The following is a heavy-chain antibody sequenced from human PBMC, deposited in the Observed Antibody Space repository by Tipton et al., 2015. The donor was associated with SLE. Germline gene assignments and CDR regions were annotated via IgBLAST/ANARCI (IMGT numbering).Heavy chain of an antibody. Sequence: TLSLTCAVSGGSISSGSYSWSWIRQPPGKGLEWIGYIYHSGSTDYNPSLKSRVTISVDTSKNQFSLKLSSVTAADTAVYYCASAPQAARNAFDIWGQGTMVTVSS. D-gene: IGHD6-6*01. CDR2: IYHSGST. V-gene: IGHV4-30-2*01. CDR1: GGSISSGSYS. J-gene: IGHJ3*02. CDR3: ASAPQAARNAFDI.